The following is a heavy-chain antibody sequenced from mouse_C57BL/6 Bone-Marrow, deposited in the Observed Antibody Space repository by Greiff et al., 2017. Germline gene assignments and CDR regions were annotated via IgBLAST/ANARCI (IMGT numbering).Heavy chain of an antibody. D-gene: IGHD1-1*01. CDR1: GYTFTDYY. J-gene: IGHJ1*03. Sequence: EVQLQQSGPELVKPGASVKISCKASGYTFTDYYMNWVKQSHGKSLEWIGDLNPNNGGTSYNQKFKGKATLTVDKSSSTVYMELRSLTSEDSAVYYCARDYYGSSWYFDVWGTGTTVTVSS. CDR2: LNPNNGGT. V-gene: IGHV1-26*01. CDR3: ARDYYGSSWYFDV.